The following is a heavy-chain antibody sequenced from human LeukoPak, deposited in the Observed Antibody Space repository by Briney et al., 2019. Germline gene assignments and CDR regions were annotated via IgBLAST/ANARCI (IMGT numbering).Heavy chain of an antibody. Sequence: SETLSLTCTVSGGSISSHYWSWIRQPPGKGLEWIGYIYYSGSTNYNPSLKSRVTISVDTSKNQFSLKLSSVTAADTAVYYCARSRSIFGVVIAKFDPWGQGTLVTDSS. CDR2: IYYSGST. D-gene: IGHD3-3*01. J-gene: IGHJ5*02. CDR3: ARSRSIFGVVIAKFDP. V-gene: IGHV4-59*11. CDR1: GGSISSHY.